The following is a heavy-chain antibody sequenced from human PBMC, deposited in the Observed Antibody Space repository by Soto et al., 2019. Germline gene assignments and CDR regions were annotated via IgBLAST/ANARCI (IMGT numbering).Heavy chain of an antibody. V-gene: IGHV1-3*01. CDR3: ARALRISRYGDYVSLGQFDY. Sequence: ASVKVSCKASGYTFTSYAMHWVRQAPGQRLEWMGWINAGNGNTKYSQKFQGRVTITRDTSASTAYMELSSLRSEDTAVYYCARALRISRYGDYVSLGQFDYWGQGTLVTVSS. J-gene: IGHJ4*02. D-gene: IGHD4-17*01. CDR1: GYTFTSYA. CDR2: INAGNGNT.